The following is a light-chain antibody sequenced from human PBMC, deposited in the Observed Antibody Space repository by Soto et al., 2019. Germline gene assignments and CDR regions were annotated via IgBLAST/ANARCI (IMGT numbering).Light chain of an antibody. V-gene: IGKV1-12*01. J-gene: IGKJ1*01. CDR3: QQHNSSPWT. Sequence: DIQMTQSPSCLSASVGXXVTIXCRASQGISSWLAWYQQKPGKAPKXXIYAASSLESGVPSRFSGSGAGTEFTLTINSLQPEDFATYYCQQHNSSPWTFGQGTKVDIK. CDR2: AAS. CDR1: QGISSW.